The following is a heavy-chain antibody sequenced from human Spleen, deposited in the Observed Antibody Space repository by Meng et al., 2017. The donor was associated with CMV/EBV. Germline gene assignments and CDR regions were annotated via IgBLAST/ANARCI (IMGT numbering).Heavy chain of an antibody. CDR1: GFTFSSLG. V-gene: IGHV3-30*02. D-gene: IGHD2-21*02. CDR2: IPYDGGNK. Sequence: GESLKISCAASGFTFSSLGMHWVRQAPGKGLEWVAFIPYDGGNKYYADSMKGRFTISRDDSKNTLYLQMNRLTAEDTAVYYCARSLPGGGVHLDYWGQGTLVTVSS. CDR3: ARSLPGGGVHLDY. J-gene: IGHJ4*02.